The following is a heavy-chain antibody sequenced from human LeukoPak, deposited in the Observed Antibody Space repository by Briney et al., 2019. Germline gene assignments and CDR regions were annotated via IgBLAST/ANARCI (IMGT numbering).Heavy chain of an antibody. CDR3: ATASSNGWFEELKYINWFDP. D-gene: IGHD3-10*01. V-gene: IGHV1-24*01. CDR2: FDPEDGET. J-gene: IGHJ5*02. Sequence: ASVKVSCKVSGYTLTELSMHWVRQAPGKGLEWMGGFDPEDGETIYAQKFQGRVTMTEDTSTDTAYMELSSLRSKDTAVYYCATASSNGWFEELKYINWFDPWGQGTLVTVSS. CDR1: GYTLTELS.